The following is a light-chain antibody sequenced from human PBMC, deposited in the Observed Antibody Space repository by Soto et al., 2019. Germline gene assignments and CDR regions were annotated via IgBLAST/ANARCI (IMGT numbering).Light chain of an antibody. CDR3: QKYYSTLGLT. J-gene: IGKJ4*01. CDR2: WAS. Sequence: DIVMTQSPDSLAVSLGERATINCKSSQSVLYSSNNKNYLAWYQQKPGQPPKLLIYWASTRESGVPDRFSGSGSVTDFTLTISSLQAEDVAVYYCQKYYSTLGLTFGGGTKVEIK. V-gene: IGKV4-1*01. CDR1: QSVLYSSNNKNY.